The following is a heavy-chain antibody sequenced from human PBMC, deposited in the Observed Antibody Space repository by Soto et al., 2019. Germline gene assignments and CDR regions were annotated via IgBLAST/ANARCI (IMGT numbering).Heavy chain of an antibody. V-gene: IGHV4-31*03. Sequence: KPSETLSLTCTVSGGSISSGGYYWSWIRQHPGKGLEWIGYIYYSGSTYYNPSLKSRVTISVDTSKNQFSLKLSSVTAADTAVYYCARDRRDSYGWVYYGMDVWGQGTTVTVSS. D-gene: IGHD5-18*01. CDR2: IYYSGST. CDR3: ARDRRDSYGWVYYGMDV. CDR1: GGSISSGGYY. J-gene: IGHJ6*02.